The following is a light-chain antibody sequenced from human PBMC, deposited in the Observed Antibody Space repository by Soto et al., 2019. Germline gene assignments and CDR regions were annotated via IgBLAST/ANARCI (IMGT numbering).Light chain of an antibody. Sequence: QSALTQPPSASGSPGQSVTISCIGTSSDVGGYNYVSWYQQHPGKAPKLMIYEVSKRPSGVPDRVSGSKSGNTASRTVSGLQAEDEADYYCSSYAASNNLGVFGGGTKLTVL. V-gene: IGLV2-8*01. CDR1: SSDVGGYNY. CDR3: SSYAASNNLGV. J-gene: IGLJ2*01. CDR2: EVS.